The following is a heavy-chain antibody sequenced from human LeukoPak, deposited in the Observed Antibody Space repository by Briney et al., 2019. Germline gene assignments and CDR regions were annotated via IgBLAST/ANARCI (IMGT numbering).Heavy chain of an antibody. V-gene: IGHV1-2*02. D-gene: IGHD3-9*01. CDR2: INPNSGGT. Sequence: GASVKVSCKASGYTFNGYYKHWVRQAPGQGLEWMGWINPNSGGTNYAQKFQGRVTMTRDTSISTAYMELSRLRSDDTAVYYCARGDDILTGYSIDYWGQGTLVTVSS. J-gene: IGHJ4*02. CDR3: ARGDDILTGYSIDY. CDR1: GYTFNGYY.